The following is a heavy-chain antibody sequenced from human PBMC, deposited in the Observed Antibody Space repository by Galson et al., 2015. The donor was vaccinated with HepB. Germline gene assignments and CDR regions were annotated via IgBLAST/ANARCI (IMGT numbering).Heavy chain of an antibody. Sequence: SLRLSCAASGFTFSNAWMSWVRQAPGKGLEWVGRIKSKTDGGTTDYAAPVKGRFTISRDDSKNTLYLQMNSLKTEDTAVYYCTTDPVNDSSGYNPHPFDIWGQGTMVTVSS. V-gene: IGHV3-15*01. J-gene: IGHJ3*02. CDR1: GFTFSNAW. CDR3: TTDPVNDSSGYNPHPFDI. D-gene: IGHD3-22*01. CDR2: IKSKTDGGTT.